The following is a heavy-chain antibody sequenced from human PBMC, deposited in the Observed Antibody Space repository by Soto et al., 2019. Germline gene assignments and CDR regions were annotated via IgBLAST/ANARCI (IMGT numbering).Heavy chain of an antibody. CDR3: AIDGSGHPDFWSGYHDY. Sequence: GASVEVCCEASGDSLTSCDSNWVRQATRQGLEWMGWMNPNSGNTGYAQKFQGRVTMTRNTSISTAYMELSSLRSEDTAVYYCAIDGSGHPDFWSGYHDYWGQGTLVTVSS. CDR1: GDSLTSCD. J-gene: IGHJ4*02. V-gene: IGHV1-8*01. CDR2: MNPNSGNT. D-gene: IGHD3-3*01.